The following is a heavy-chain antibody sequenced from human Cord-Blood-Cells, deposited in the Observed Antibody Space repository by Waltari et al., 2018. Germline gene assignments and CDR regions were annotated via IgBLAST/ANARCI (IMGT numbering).Heavy chain of an antibody. CDR3: SRVGIAAFHAFDI. D-gene: IGHD6-13*01. CDR1: GDTFSSYA. V-gene: IGHV1-69*01. CDR2: IIPICGTA. J-gene: IGHJ3*02. Sequence: QVQLVQSGAAVKKPGSSVKVSCKASGDTFSSYAISWVRKAPGQELEWRGGIIPICGTANYAQKFQGRATITADESTSTAYMELSSLRSEDTAGYSCSRVGIAAFHAFDIWGQGAMVTVSS.